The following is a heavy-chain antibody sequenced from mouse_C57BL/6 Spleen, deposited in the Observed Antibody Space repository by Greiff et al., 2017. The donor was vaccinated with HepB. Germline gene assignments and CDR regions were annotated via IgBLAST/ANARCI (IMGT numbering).Heavy chain of an antibody. CDR2: ISDGGSYT. J-gene: IGHJ1*03. D-gene: IGHD2-10*02. CDR1: GFTFSSYA. Sequence: EVQRVESGGGLVKPGGSLKLSCAASGFTFSSYAMSWVRQTPEKRLEWVATISDGGSYTYYPDNVKGRFTISRDNAKNNLYLQMSHLKSEDTAMYYCARYGVGYFDVWGTGTTVTVSS. V-gene: IGHV5-4*01. CDR3: ARYGVGYFDV.